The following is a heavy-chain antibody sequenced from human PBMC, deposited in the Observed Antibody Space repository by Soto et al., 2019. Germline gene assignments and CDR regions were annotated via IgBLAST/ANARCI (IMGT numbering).Heavy chain of an antibody. CDR3: ARGDSTDCSNGVCSFFYNHDMDV. Sequence: SLKVSCRASGYSFTDYHIHWVRQAPGQGLEWLGRINPKSGGTSTAQKFQGWVTMTTDTSISTASMELTRLTSDDTAIYYCARGDSTDCSNGVCSFFYNHDMDVWGQGTTVTVSS. CDR2: INPKSGGT. V-gene: IGHV1-2*04. D-gene: IGHD2-8*01. J-gene: IGHJ6*02. CDR1: GYSFTDYH.